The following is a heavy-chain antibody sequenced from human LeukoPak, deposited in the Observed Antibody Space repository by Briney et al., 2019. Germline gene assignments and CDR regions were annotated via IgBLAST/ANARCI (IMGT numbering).Heavy chain of an antibody. D-gene: IGHD5-12*01. CDR1: GFTFADYA. CDR2: IRSSGNTI. J-gene: IGHJ4*02. CDR3: ARESSGYDFGY. Sequence: GGSLRLSCTASGFTFADYAMTWVRQAPGKGLEWVSYIRSSGNTIYYADSVKGRFTISRDNAKNSLYLQMNSLRAEDTAVYYCARESSGYDFGYWGQGTLVTVSS. V-gene: IGHV3-48*03.